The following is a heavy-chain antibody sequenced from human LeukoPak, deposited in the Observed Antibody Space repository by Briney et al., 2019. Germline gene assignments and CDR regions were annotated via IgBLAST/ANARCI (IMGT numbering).Heavy chain of an antibody. Sequence: GGSLRLSCAASGLIFRDAWMNWVRQAPGKGLEWVGFIRSKAFGETAEYAASVKGRFTISRDDSKSIAYLQMNSLKTEDTAVYYCTRDRGSSTLGDYWGQGTLVTVSS. CDR2: IRSKAFGETA. V-gene: IGHV3-49*04. J-gene: IGHJ4*02. CDR1: GLIFRDAW. D-gene: IGHD7-27*01. CDR3: TRDRGSSTLGDY.